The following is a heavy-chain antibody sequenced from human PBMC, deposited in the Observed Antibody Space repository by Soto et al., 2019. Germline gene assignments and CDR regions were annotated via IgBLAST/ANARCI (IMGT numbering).Heavy chain of an antibody. CDR1: GGTFSSYA. D-gene: IGHD5-12*01. J-gene: IGHJ4*02. V-gene: IGHV1-69*13. CDR2: IIPIFGTA. Sequence: GPSVKVSCKASGGTFSSYAIGWVRQAPGQGLEWMGGIIPIFGTANYAQKFQGRVTITADESTSTAYMELSSLRSEDTAVYYCERIPVRGGYDLTVDYWGQGTLVTVSS. CDR3: ERIPVRGGYDLTVDY.